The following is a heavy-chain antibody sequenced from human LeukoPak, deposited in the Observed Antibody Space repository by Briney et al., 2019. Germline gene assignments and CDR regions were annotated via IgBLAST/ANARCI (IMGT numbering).Heavy chain of an antibody. CDR1: GYTFTSYG. J-gene: IGHJ4*02. D-gene: IGHD1-7*01. V-gene: IGHV1-18*01. CDR2: ISAYNGNT. Sequence: ASVKVSCKASGYTFTSYGISWVRQAPGQGFEWMGWISAYNGNTNYAQKLQGRVTMTTDTSTSTAYMELRSLRSDDTAVYYCARDRPWENWNYVLLDYWGQGTLVTVSS. CDR3: ARDRPWENWNYVLLDY.